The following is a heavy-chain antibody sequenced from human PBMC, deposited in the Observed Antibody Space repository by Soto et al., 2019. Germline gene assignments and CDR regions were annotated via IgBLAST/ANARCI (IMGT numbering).Heavy chain of an antibody. Sequence: QVQLVQSGAEVKKPGSSVKVSCKASGGTFSTYAINWVRQAPGHGLEWMGGIIPLFGTAKYAQKFQDRVTITADESTSTAHMELRSLRSEDTDVYYCARDYGHDCSGGNCYFYFWGQGTLVRGSS. V-gene: IGHV1-69*01. J-gene: IGHJ4*02. D-gene: IGHD2-15*01. CDR2: IIPLFGTA. CDR3: ARDYGHDCSGGNCYFYF. CDR1: GGTFSTYA.